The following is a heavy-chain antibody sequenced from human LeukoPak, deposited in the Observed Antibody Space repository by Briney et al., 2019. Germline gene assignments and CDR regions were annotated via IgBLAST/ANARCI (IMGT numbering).Heavy chain of an antibody. Sequence: GGSLRLSCAASGFTFSNAWMSWVRQAPGKGLEWIGRIKGKTDGGTTDYAAPVKGRFTISRDDSKNTLYLQMNSLKTEDTAVYYCTTVHYDYVWGSYRDDYWGQGTLVTVSS. CDR2: IKGKTDGGTT. V-gene: IGHV3-15*01. CDR1: GFTFSNAW. D-gene: IGHD3-16*02. J-gene: IGHJ4*02. CDR3: TTVHYDYVWGSYRDDY.